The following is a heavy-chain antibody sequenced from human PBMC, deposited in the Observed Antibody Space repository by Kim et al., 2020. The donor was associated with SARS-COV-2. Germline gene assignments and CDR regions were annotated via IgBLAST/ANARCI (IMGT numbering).Heavy chain of an antibody. D-gene: IGHD7-27*01. CDR2: INGDGETT. V-gene: IGHV3-23*01. J-gene: IGHJ2*01. CDR3: ATIRHWGYWYFDL. CDR1: GFTFTASA. Sequence: GGSLRLSCAASGFTFTASAMTWVRQAPGRGLEWVSTINGDGETTHYADSVKGRFTVSRDNSKNTLFLQFNSLRADDAAVYYCATIRHWGYWYFDLWGRGTLVTVSS.